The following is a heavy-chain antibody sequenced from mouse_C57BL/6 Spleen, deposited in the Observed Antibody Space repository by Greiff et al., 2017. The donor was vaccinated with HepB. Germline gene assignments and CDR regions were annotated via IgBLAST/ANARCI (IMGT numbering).Heavy chain of an antibody. J-gene: IGHJ2*01. CDR2: ISDGGSYT. Sequence: EVQGVESGGGLVKPGGSLKLSCAASGFTFSSYAMSWVRQTPEKRLEWVATISDGGSYTYYPDNVKGRFTISRDNAKNNLYLQMSHLKSEDTAMYYCAREGWDEGNYFDYWGQGTTLTVSS. CDR3: AREGWDEGNYFDY. V-gene: IGHV5-4*01. CDR1: GFTFSSYA. D-gene: IGHD4-1*01.